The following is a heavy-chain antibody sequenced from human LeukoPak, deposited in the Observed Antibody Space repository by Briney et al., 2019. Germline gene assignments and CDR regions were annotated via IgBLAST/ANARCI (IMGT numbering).Heavy chain of an antibody. D-gene: IGHD6-13*01. CDR1: GYTFTSYG. CDR2: ISAYNGNT. CDR3: ARHPGIAAAASDYYFDY. Sequence: RASVKVSCKASGYTFTSYGISWVRQAPGQGLEWMGWISAYNGNTNYAQKLQGRVTMTTDTSTSTAYMELRSLRSDDTAVYYCARHPGIAAAASDYYFDYWSQGTLVTVSS. V-gene: IGHV1-18*01. J-gene: IGHJ4*02.